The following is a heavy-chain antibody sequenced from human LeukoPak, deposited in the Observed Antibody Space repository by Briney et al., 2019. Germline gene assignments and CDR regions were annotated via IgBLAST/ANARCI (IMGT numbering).Heavy chain of an antibody. CDR2: IRSKAYGGAT. J-gene: IGHJ4*02. CDR3: TRETYYGYFDN. CDR1: GFTFGDYT. V-gene: IGHV3-49*04. Sequence: PGGSLRLSCTTSGFTFGDYTMSWVRQAPGKGLEWVGFIRSKAYGGATVYAASVRGRFTISRDDSKSIAYLQMNSLKTEDTAVYYCTRETYYGYFDNWGQGTLVTVSS. D-gene: IGHD1-26*01.